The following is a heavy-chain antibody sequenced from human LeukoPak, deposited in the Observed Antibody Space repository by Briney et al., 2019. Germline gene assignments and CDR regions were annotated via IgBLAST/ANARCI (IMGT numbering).Heavy chain of an antibody. Sequence: GGSLRLSCAASGFTFSIYAMTWVRPAPGKGLEWVSAISDTGGSTYDADSVKGRFTISRDNSKNTLYLQMNSLRAEDTAVYYCAKDTSIGRYCTNGVCSPFDYWGQGTLVTVSS. CDR2: ISDTGGST. CDR3: AKDTSIGRYCTNGVCSPFDY. D-gene: IGHD2-8*01. J-gene: IGHJ4*02. V-gene: IGHV3-23*01. CDR1: GFTFSIYA.